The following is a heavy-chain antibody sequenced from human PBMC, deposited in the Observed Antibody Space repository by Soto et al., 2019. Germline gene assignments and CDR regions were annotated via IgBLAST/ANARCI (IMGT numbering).Heavy chain of an antibody. CDR1: GFTVSSNY. D-gene: IGHD1-1*01. CDR3: ARESGSPTTDYYHYGMDV. J-gene: IGHJ6*02. Sequence: EVQLVETGGGLIQPGGSLRLSCAASGFTVSSNYMTWVRQAPGKGLEWVSVMYSGGRTYYADSVKGRFTISRDNSKNTLYLQMNSLRAEDTAVYYCARESGSPTTDYYHYGMDVWGQGTTVTVSS. V-gene: IGHV3-53*02. CDR2: MYSGGRT.